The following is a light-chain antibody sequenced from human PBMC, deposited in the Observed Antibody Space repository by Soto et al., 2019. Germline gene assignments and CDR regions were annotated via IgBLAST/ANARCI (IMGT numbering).Light chain of an antibody. J-gene: IGKJ1*01. CDR2: EGS. CDR1: QSISSW. Sequence: DIQMTQSPSTLSASVGDRVTITCRASQSISSWLAWYQQKPGEAPKLLIYEGSTLERTVPSWFSGSGSETEFTRSISSLQHDDFATISGHQYNTYDRTCGQGTNVEVK. CDR3: HQYNTYDRT. V-gene: IGKV1-5*03.